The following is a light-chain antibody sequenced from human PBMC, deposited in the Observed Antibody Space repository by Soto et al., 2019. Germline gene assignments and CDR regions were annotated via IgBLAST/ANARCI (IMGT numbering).Light chain of an antibody. CDR3: QLYGSYMFT. V-gene: IGKV3-20*01. J-gene: IGKJ2*01. Sequence: EVVLTQSPGPLSLSPGERVTLSCRTSQSINSNFLSWFQQKPGQPPRLLLYGASKRAAGTPDRFSGAGSGTDFTLILSRLEPEDSAIYHCQLYGSYMFTFGQGTKVEI. CDR2: GAS. CDR1: QSINSNF.